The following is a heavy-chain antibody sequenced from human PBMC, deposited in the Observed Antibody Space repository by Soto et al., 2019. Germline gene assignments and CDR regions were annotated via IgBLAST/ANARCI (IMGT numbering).Heavy chain of an antibody. D-gene: IGHD6-19*01. Sequence: SETLSLTCTVSCGSISSYYWSWIRQPPGKGLEWIGYIYYSGSTNYNPSLKSRVTISVDTSKNQFSLKLSSVTAADTAVYYCARDRPYSSGWYWDYWGQGTLVTVSS. V-gene: IGHV4-59*01. CDR1: CGSISSYY. CDR2: IYYSGST. J-gene: IGHJ4*02. CDR3: ARDRPYSSGWYWDY.